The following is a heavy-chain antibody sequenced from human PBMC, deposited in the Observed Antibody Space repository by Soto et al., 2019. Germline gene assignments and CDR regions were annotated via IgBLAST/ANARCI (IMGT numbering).Heavy chain of an antibody. J-gene: IGHJ5*02. D-gene: IGHD6-19*01. Sequence: ASVKVSCKASGYTVTSYGISWVRQAPGQGLEWMGWISAYNGNTNYAQKLQGRVTMTTDTSTSTAYIELRSLRSDDTAVYYCARVTSSGLYQWFDPLGQGTLVTVPS. V-gene: IGHV1-18*04. CDR2: ISAYNGNT. CDR1: GYTVTSYG. CDR3: ARVTSSGLYQWFDP.